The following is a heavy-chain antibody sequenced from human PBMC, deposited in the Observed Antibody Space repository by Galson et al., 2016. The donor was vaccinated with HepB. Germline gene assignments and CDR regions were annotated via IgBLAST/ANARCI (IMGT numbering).Heavy chain of an antibody. CDR2: ISTDGSST. CDR1: GFTFSTSW. V-gene: IGHV3-74*01. D-gene: IGHD2-2*01. Sequence: SLRLSCAASGFTFSTSWMHWVRQAQGKGLVWVSRISTDGSSTIYADSVKGRFTVSRDNAKNTLYLQMNSLRAEDTAVYYCVRARTLPASAGMDVWSQGTTVTVSS. CDR3: VRARTLPASAGMDV. J-gene: IGHJ6*02.